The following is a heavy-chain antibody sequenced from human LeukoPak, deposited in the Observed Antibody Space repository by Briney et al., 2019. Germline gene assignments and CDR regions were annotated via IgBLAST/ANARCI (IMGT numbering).Heavy chain of an antibody. D-gene: IGHD6-13*01. V-gene: IGHV7-4-1*02. Sequence: ASVKVSCKASGYTFINYGISWVRQAPGQGLEWMGWIHTNTGNPTYAQGFTGRFVFSLDTSVSTAYLQISSLKAEDTAVYYCARLRTIISASENVDYWGQGTLVTVSS. CDR1: GYTFINYG. CDR2: IHTNTGNP. J-gene: IGHJ4*02. CDR3: ARLRTIISASENVDY.